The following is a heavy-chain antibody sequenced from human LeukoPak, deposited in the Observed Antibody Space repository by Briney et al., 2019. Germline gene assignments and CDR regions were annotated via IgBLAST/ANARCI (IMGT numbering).Heavy chain of an antibody. J-gene: IGHJ4*02. D-gene: IGHD1-26*01. CDR2: INPNSGGT. CDR1: GYTFTGYY. CDR3: ARDSGSYSTEGDFDY. Sequence: VKVSCKASGYTFTGYYMHWVRQAPGQGLEWMGWINPNSGGTNYAQKFQGRVTMTRDTSISTAYMEPSRLRSDDTAVYYCARDSGSYSTEGDFDYWGQGTLVTVSS. V-gene: IGHV1-2*02.